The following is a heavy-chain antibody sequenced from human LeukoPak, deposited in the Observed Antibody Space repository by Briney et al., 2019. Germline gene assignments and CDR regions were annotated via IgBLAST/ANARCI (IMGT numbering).Heavy chain of an antibody. Sequence: SVKVSCKASGGTFSSYAISWVRQAPGQGLEWMGGIIPIFGTANYAQKFRGRVTITTDESTSTAYMELSSLRSEDTAVYYCASGVVRGPIDYWGQGTLVTVSS. CDR2: IIPIFGTA. J-gene: IGHJ4*02. D-gene: IGHD4-23*01. CDR1: GGTFSSYA. V-gene: IGHV1-69*05. CDR3: ASGVVRGPIDY.